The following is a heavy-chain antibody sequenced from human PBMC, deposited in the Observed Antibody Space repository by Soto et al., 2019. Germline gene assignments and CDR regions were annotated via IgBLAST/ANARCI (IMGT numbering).Heavy chain of an antibody. V-gene: IGHV4-59*01. CDR3: ARYRREAVAGYTLDN. CDR1: VGSISIKY. J-gene: IGHJ4*02. CDR2: VYNSGST. D-gene: IGHD6-13*01. Sequence: SETLSLTCTLSVGSISIKYWYWIRQPPGKGLEWIGYVYNSGSTNYNPSLKSRVTISEDTSKSQFSLKVNSMTAADTAVYYCARYRREAVAGYTLDNWGQGILVTVSS.